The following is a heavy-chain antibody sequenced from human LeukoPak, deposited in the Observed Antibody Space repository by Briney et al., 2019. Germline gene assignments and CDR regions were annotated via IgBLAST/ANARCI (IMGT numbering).Heavy chain of an antibody. J-gene: IGHJ4*02. CDR3: ATLEGPFRVVVPAAIHPFDY. Sequence: SETLSLTCTVSGGSISSSSYYWGWIRQPPGKGLEWIGSIYYSGSTYYNPSLKSRVTISVDKSKNQFSLKLSSVTAADTAVYYCATLEGPFRVVVPAAIHPFDYWGQGTLVTVSS. D-gene: IGHD2-2*02. CDR2: IYYSGST. V-gene: IGHV4-39*07. CDR1: GGSISSSSYY.